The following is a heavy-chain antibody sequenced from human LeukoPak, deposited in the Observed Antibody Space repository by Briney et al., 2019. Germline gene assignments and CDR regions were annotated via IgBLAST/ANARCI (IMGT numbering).Heavy chain of an antibody. V-gene: IGHV4-34*01. J-gene: IGHJ4*02. D-gene: IGHD3-10*01. CDR2: INHSGST. CDR3: ARGGREYYGSGSYYSLRLRGFDY. CDR1: GGSFSGYY. Sequence: PSETLPLTCAVYGGSFSGYYWSWIRQPPGKGLEWIGEINHSGSTNYNPSLKSRVTISVDTSKNQFSLKLSSVTAADTAVYYCARGGREYYGSGSYYSLRLRGFDYWGQGTLVTVSS.